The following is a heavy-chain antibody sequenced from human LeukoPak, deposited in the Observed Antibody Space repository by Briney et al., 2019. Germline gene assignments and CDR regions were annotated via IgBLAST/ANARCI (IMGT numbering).Heavy chain of an antibody. V-gene: IGHV4-59*01. D-gene: IGHD2-21*02. CDR1: GGSISSYY. CDR3: ARAYCGGDCSFDY. Sequence: NPSETLSLTCTVSGGSISSYYWSWIRQPPGKGLEWIGYIYYSGSTNYNPSLKSRVTISVDTSKNQFPLKLSSVTAADTAVYYCARAYCGGDCSFDYWGQGTLVTVSS. CDR2: IYYSGST. J-gene: IGHJ4*02.